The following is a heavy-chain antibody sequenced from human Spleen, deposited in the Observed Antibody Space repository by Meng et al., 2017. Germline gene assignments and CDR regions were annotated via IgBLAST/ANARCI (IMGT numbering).Heavy chain of an antibody. D-gene: IGHD3-16*02. CDR2: IYWDDDK. V-gene: IGHV2-5*02. CDR1: GFSLTTSGVG. CDR3: AHCSIWESYRYQH. J-gene: IGHJ1*01. Sequence: QIPWRESGPPLVKPPPTLPLTCSFSGFSLTTSGVGVGWIRQPPGKALEWLALIYWDDDKRYSPSLKSRLTITKDTAKNQVVLTLTNVDPVDTATYYCAHCSIWESYRYQHWGQGTLVTVSS.